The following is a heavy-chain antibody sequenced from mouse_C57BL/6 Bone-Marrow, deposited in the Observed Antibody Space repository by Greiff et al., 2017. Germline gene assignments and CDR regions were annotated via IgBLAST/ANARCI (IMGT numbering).Heavy chain of an antibody. J-gene: IGHJ4*01. CDR3: AREGIWAPYAMDY. Sequence: DVQLVESGPGLVKPSPSLSLTCSVTGYSITSGYYWNWIRQCPGNKLEWMGYISYDGSNNYNPTFKNRISITRDTPKNQFFLKLSSVTTEDTATYYCAREGIWAPYAMDYWGQGTSVTVSS. CDR1: GYSITSGYY. D-gene: IGHD1-1*02. CDR2: ISYDGSN. V-gene: IGHV3-6*01.